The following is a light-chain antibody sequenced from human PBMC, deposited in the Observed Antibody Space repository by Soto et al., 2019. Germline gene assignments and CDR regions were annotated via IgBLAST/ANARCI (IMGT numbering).Light chain of an antibody. CDR2: DVS. CDR1: SSDVGGYNY. CDR3: SSYTSSSPLEI. J-gene: IGLJ1*01. V-gene: IGLV2-14*01. Sequence: QSALTQPASVSGSPGQSITISCTGTSSDVGGYNYVSWYQQHPGKAPKLMIYDVSNRPSGVSNRFSGSKSGNTASLTISGLKAEDEADYYCSSYTSSSPLEIFGTGTKLTVL.